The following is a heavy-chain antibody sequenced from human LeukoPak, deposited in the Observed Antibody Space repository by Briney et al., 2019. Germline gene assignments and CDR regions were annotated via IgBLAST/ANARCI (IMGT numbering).Heavy chain of an antibody. CDR3: ARDLRAGDLALDY. CDR2: IYSSEST. J-gene: IGHJ4*02. CDR1: GGSINPYY. Sequence: PSETLSLTCTVSGGSINPYYWSWIRLPAGKGLEWIGRIYSSESTNYNPSLKSRVTISVDTSKNQFSLKVRSVTAADTAVYYCARDLRAGDLALDYWGQGTLVTVSS. V-gene: IGHV4-4*07. D-gene: IGHD7-27*01.